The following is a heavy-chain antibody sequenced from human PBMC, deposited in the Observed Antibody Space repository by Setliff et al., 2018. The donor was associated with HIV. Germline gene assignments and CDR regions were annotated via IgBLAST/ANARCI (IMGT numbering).Heavy chain of an antibody. J-gene: IGHJ4*02. Sequence: GESLKISCKGSGYSFTNFWIGWVRQMPGKGLEWMGIIYPGDSDTRYSLSFQGQVTISADKSINTAYLQWRSLKASDTAIYYYARPIAVRAAAGPYSDWGQGTLVTVSS. D-gene: IGHD6-13*01. CDR3: ARPIAVRAAAGPYSD. V-gene: IGHV5-51*01. CDR1: GYSFTNFW. CDR2: IYPGDSDT.